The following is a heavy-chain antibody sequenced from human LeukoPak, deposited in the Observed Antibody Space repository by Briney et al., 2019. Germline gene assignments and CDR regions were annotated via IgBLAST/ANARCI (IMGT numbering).Heavy chain of an antibody. V-gene: IGHV3-21*01. CDR1: GFTFSSYS. J-gene: IGHJ4*02. Sequence: PGGSLRLSCAASGFTFSSYSMNWVRQAPGKGLEWVSSISSSSNYIYYADSVKGRFTISRDNAKNSLYLQMNSLRAEDTAVYYCARDPTYSGSYSYYFDYWGQGTLVTVSS. CDR2: ISSSSNYI. CDR3: ARDPTYSGSYSYYFDY. D-gene: IGHD1-26*01.